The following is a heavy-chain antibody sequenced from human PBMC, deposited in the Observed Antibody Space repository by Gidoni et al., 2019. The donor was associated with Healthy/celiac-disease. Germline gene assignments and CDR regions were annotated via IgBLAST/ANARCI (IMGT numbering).Heavy chain of an antibody. CDR2: ISGSGGST. J-gene: IGHJ4*02. D-gene: IGHD6-19*01. Sequence: EVQLLESGRGLVQPGGSLRLSCAASGFHFSSYAMSWVRQAPGKGLEWVSAISGSGGSTYYADYVKGRFTISRDNSKNTLYLQMNSLRAEDTAVYYCAKDRKRASSGWVFDYWGQGTLVTVSS. V-gene: IGHV3-23*01. CDR1: GFHFSSYA. CDR3: AKDRKRASSGWVFDY.